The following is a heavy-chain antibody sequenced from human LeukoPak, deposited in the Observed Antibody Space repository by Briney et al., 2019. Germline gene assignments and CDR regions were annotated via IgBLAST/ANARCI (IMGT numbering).Heavy chain of an antibody. J-gene: IGHJ4*02. CDR3: ARSRSPFDWLLSYFDY. CDR2: ISSSGRTI. Sequence: PGGSLRLSCAASGFTFSDYYMSWISQAQGKGLEWVSYISSSGRTIYYADSVKGRFTISRDNAKNSLYLQMNSLRAEDTAVYYCARSRSPFDWLLSYFDYWGQGTLVTVSS. D-gene: IGHD3-9*01. V-gene: IGHV3-11*01. CDR1: GFTFSDYY.